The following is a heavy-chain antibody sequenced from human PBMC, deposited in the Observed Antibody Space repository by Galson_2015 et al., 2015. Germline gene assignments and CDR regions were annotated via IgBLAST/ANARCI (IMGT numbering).Heavy chain of an antibody. CDR3: ARGLRVTNRINYYMDV. CDR2: INPNNGVT. D-gene: IGHD4-17*01. V-gene: IGHV1-2*04. Sequence: SVKVSCKASGYSFIDYYIHWVRQAPRQGLEWMGWINPNNGVTVYAQKFHGWVTMTRDTSITTAYMELSRLRSDDTAIYYCARGLRVTNRINYYMDVWGEGTTVTVSS. CDR1: GYSFIDYY. J-gene: IGHJ6*03.